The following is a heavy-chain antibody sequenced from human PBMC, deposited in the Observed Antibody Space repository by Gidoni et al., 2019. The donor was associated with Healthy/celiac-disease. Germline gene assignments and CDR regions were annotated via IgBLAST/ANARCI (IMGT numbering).Heavy chain of an antibody. D-gene: IGHD2-2*01. CDR2: INHSGST. J-gene: IGHJ4*02. Sequence: QVQLQQWGAGLVKPSETLSLTCAVYGGSFSGYYWSWTRQPPGKGLEWIGEINHSGSTNYNPSLQSRVPISVDTSKNQFSLKLSSVTAADTAVYYCARGIVVVPAARGGVDYWGQGTLVTVSS. CDR3: ARGIVVVPAARGGVDY. V-gene: IGHV4-34*01. CDR1: GGSFSGYY.